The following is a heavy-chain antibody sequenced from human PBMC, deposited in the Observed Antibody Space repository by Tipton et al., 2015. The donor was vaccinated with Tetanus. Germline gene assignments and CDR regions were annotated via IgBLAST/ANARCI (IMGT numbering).Heavy chain of an antibody. CDR3: ARLKGYCSSTSCYGAFDI. CDR2: IYPGDSDT. CDR1: GYSFTSYW. D-gene: IGHD2-2*01. J-gene: IGHJ3*02. Sequence: QLVQSGAEVKKPGESLKISCKGSGYSFTSYWIGWVRQMPGKGLEWMGIIYPGDSDTRYSPSFQGRVTTSADKSISTAYLQWSSLKASDTAMYYWARLKGYCSSTSCYGAFDIWGQGTMVPVSS. V-gene: IGHV5-51*01.